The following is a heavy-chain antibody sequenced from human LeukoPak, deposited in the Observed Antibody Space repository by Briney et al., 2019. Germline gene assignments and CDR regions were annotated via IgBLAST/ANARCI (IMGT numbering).Heavy chain of an antibody. CDR3: ARACSGGSCYLAAFDV. D-gene: IGHD2-15*01. Sequence: GGSLRLSCAASGFTFSSYAMSWVRQAPGKGLDWISAISASGGSTYYADSVNGRFTISRDNSKNTLYLQMNSLRAEDTAVFYCARACSGGSCYLAAFDVWGQGTMVTVSS. CDR1: GFTFSSYA. CDR2: ISASGGST. J-gene: IGHJ3*01. V-gene: IGHV3-23*01.